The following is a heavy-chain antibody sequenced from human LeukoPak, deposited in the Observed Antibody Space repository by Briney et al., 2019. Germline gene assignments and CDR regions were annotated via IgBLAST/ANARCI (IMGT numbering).Heavy chain of an antibody. Sequence: QTGGSLRLSCAVSGFTFDAYLMTWVRQAPGRGLEWVANVNQDGTEQYYVDSVRGRFTISRDNAKNSLYLQMNSLRDEDTALYYCARRAYDYGDFFDYWGQGTLVTVSS. V-gene: IGHV3-7*01. CDR3: ARRAYDYGDFFDY. J-gene: IGHJ4*02. CDR2: VNQDGTEQ. D-gene: IGHD4-17*01. CDR1: GFTFDAYL.